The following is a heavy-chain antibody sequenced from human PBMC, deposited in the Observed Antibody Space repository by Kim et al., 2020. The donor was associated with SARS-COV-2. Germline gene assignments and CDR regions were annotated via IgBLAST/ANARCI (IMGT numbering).Heavy chain of an antibody. CDR1: GHTFTAYY. D-gene: IGHD3-10*01. V-gene: IGHV1-2*02. J-gene: IGHJ4*02. CDR2: INPDSAGT. CDR3: LRGAPAYTSGSAGY. Sequence: ASVKVSCKASGHTFTAYYIHWVRQAPGQGLEWMGRINPDSAGTHSAQKFQGRVTMTRDTCISTTYMELNSLMSDDTAVYYCLRGAPAYTSGSAGYWGQGTLVTVSS.